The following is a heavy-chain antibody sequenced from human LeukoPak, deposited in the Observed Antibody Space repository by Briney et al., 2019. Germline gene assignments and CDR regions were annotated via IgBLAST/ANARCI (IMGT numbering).Heavy chain of an antibody. CDR2: ISGTSATI. CDR3: ARDSSAGSSGF. D-gene: IGHD6-25*01. Sequence: GGSLRLSCAPSGFTFSRHGMHWVRQAPGKGLEWISYISGTSATIYYADSVKGRFTVSRDNAKNSLYLQMNSLRVEDTAVYYCARDSSAGSSGFWGQGTLVTVSS. J-gene: IGHJ4*02. V-gene: IGHV3-48*01. CDR1: GFTFSRHG.